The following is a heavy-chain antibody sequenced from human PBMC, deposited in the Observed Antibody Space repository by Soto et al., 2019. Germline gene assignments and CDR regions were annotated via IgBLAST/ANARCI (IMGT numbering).Heavy chain of an antibody. V-gene: IGHV4-59*01. Sequence: QVQLQESGPGLVKPSETLSLTCTVSGGSISSYYWSWIRQPPGKGLEWIGYIYYSGSTNYNPSLKSRVTISVDTSKNQFSLKLSSVTAADTAVYYCARLYGDYVGGAFDIWGQGTMVTVSS. J-gene: IGHJ3*02. D-gene: IGHD4-17*01. CDR3: ARLYGDYVGGAFDI. CDR1: GGSISSYY. CDR2: IYYSGST.